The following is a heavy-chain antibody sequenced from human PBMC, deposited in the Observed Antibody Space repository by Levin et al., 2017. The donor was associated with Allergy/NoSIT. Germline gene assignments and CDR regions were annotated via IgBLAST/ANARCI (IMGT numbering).Heavy chain of an antibody. Sequence: SETLSLTCTVSGDSISSYHWNWLRQPPGKELEWIGCLYYSGSTKYNPSLKSRVTISVDATKNQFSLKLSPVTAADTAVYYCARDQGSSGWYGWIDSWGQGTLVTVSS. V-gene: IGHV4-59*01. J-gene: IGHJ5*01. D-gene: IGHD6-19*01. CDR3: ARDQGSSGWYGWIDS. CDR2: LYYSGST. CDR1: GDSISSYH.